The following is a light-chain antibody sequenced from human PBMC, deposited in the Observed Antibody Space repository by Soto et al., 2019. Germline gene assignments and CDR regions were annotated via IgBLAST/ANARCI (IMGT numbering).Light chain of an antibody. J-gene: IGKJ4*01. V-gene: IGKV3-20*01. CDR3: QQYRSSPLT. CDR1: QSVSSTY. CDR2: GAS. Sequence: EIVLTQSPGTLSLSPGERATLSCRASQSVSSTYLAWYQQKPGQAPRLLIYGASSRATGIPDRFSGSGSGTDFTLTISRLEPEDFAVYYCQQYRSSPLTFGGGTKVEIQ.